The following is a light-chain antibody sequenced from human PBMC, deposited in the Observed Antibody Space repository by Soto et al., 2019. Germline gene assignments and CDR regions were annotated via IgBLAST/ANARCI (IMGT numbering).Light chain of an antibody. V-gene: IGKV1-12*01. CDR3: QQTNSFPRT. CDR1: QDISSW. J-gene: IGKJ1*01. Sequence: DIQMTQSPSSVSASVGDRVTITCRASQDISSWLAWYQQKPGKAPNPLIYAASSLKSGVPSRFSGSGSGTDFTLTINSLQPEDIATYYCQQTNSFPRTFGQGTKVEVK. CDR2: AAS.